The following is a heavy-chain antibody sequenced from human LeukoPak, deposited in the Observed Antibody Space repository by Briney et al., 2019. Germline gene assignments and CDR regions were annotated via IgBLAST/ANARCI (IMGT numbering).Heavy chain of an antibody. J-gene: IGHJ3*02. CDR2: MNQDGSEK. V-gene: IGHV3-7*01. Sequence: PGGSLRLSCAASGFTFSSYAMSWVRQAPEKGLEWVANMNQDGSEKYYVDSVKGRFTISRDNAKNSLYLQMNSLRAEDTAVYYCARDHQGVFDIWGRGTMVTVSS. CDR1: GFTFSSYA. CDR3: ARDHQGVFDI.